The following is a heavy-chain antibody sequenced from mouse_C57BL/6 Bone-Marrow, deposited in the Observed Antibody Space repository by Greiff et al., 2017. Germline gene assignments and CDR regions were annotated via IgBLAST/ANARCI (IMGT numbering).Heavy chain of an antibody. CDR3: TTTIVTYD. D-gene: IGHD2-5*01. J-gene: IGHJ2*01. CDR2: IDPENGDT. V-gene: IGHV14-4*01. CDR1: GFNIKDDY. Sequence: VQLQQSGAELVRPGASVKLSCTASGFNIKDDYMHWVKQRPEQGLEWIGWIDPENGDTEYASKFQGKAPITADTSSNTAYLQLSSLTSEDTAVYYCTTTIVTYDWGQGTTLTVSS.